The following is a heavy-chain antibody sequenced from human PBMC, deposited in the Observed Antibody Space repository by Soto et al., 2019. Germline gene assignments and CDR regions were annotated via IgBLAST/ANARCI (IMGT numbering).Heavy chain of an antibody. V-gene: IGHV4-39*02. Sequence: SETLSLTCSVSGGSFSYNSYAWGWIRQPPGKGLVWAGGIFCTGTTYYSPSLKGRVTLSVYTSKNSFSLNLTAVTAADRACYFCARLVVVAPVANAWGQGTLVTVSS. J-gene: IGHJ5*02. CDR3: ARLVVVAPVANA. D-gene: IGHD2-2*01. CDR1: GGSFSYNSYA. CDR2: IFCTGTT.